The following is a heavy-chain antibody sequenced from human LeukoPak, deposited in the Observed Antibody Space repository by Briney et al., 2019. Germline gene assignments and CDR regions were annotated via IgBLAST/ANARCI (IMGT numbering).Heavy chain of an antibody. CDR1: GYTFTSYG. J-gene: IGHJ4*02. V-gene: IGHV1-18*01. CDR3: ARDYRGYGDPGVYFH. Sequence: GASVKVSCKASGYTFTSYGISWVRQAPGQGLEWMGWISAYNGNTNYAQKLQGRVTMTTDTSTSTAYMELRSLRSDDTAVYYCARDYRGYGDPGVYFHWDQGTLGTGSS. D-gene: IGHD4-17*01. CDR2: ISAYNGNT.